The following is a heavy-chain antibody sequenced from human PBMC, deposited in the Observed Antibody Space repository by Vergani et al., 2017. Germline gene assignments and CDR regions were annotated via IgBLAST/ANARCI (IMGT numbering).Heavy chain of an antibody. J-gene: IGHJ5*02. V-gene: IGHV4-4*03. CDR3: VRTVALWFGETKDGGWFDP. CDR2: IYHTGSA. CDR1: GGSISSSNW. D-gene: IGHD3-10*01. Sequence: QVQLQESGPGLVKPPGTLSLTCAVSGGSISSSNWWSWVRQPPGKGLEWIGEIYHTGSAYYNPSLKSRVTVSVDTSMNQVSLKLNSVTAADTAVYYCVRTVALWFGETKDGGWFDPWGQGTLVTVTS.